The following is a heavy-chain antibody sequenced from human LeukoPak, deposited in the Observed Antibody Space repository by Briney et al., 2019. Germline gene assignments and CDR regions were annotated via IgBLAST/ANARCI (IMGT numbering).Heavy chain of an antibody. V-gene: IGHV3-23*01. CDR2: ISGSGGST. CDR1: GFTFSSHA. CDR3: ARGGYSSGWYWGDY. Sequence: GGSLRLSCAASGFTFSSHAMSWVRQAPGKGLEWVSAISGSGGSTYYADSVKGRFTISRDNSKNTLYLQMNSLRAEDTAVYYCARGGYSSGWYWGDYWGQGTLVTVSS. D-gene: IGHD6-19*01. J-gene: IGHJ4*02.